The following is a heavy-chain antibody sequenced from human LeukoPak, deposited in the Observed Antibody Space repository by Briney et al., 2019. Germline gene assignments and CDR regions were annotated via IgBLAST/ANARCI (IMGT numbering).Heavy chain of an antibody. D-gene: IGHD3-10*01. J-gene: IGHJ4*02. V-gene: IGHV3-23*01. CDR1: GFTFSSYA. CDR3: AKERGPMVRGAAEN. CDR2: ISGSGGST. Sequence: GGSLRLSCAASGFTFSSYAMSWVRQAPGKGLEWVSAISGSGGSTYYGDSVKGRSTISRDNSKNTLYLQMNSLRAEDTTVYYCAKERGPMVRGAAENWGQGTLVTVSS.